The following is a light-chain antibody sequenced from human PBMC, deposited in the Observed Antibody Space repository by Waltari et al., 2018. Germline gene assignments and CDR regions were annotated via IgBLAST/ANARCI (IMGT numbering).Light chain of an antibody. CDR2: EVS. V-gene: IGLV2-8*01. CDR1: SSDVGGYNY. Sequence: QSALTQPPSASGSPGQSVTISCTGTSSDVGGYNYVSWYQQYPGKAPKHIVYEVSKRPTGVPDPFACSKSGNTASLTVSGLQAEDEADYYCSSFAGSNTVTFGGGTKLTVL. J-gene: IGLJ2*01. CDR3: SSFAGSNTVT.